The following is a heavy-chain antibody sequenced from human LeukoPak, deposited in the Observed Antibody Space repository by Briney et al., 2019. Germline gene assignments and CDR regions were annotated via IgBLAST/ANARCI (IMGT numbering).Heavy chain of an antibody. CDR3: ATERRAGFDY. CDR2: IRSKTDGGTT. Sequence: PGGSLRLSCAASGLTFSDAWMTWVRQAPGKGLEWVARIRSKTDGGTTSYAAPVKGRFTTSRDDSKNTLYLQMNSLKTEDTAVYYCATERRAGFDYWGQGTLVTVSS. V-gene: IGHV3-15*01. J-gene: IGHJ4*02. CDR1: GLTFSDAW. D-gene: IGHD3-10*01.